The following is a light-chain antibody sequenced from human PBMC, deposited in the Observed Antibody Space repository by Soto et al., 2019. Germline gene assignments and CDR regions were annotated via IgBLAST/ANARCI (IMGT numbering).Light chain of an antibody. CDR3: QLSTSYLEA. Sequence: AIIDRNTSKRVLYSSTNKHYSAWYQQKPGQPPKLLIYWASTRESGVPGRFSGSGSGTDFTLTIISLQDEGGAVYYSQLSTSYLEAFGQGTKVEIK. J-gene: IGKJ1*01. CDR2: WAS. V-gene: IGKV4-1*01. CDR1: KRVLYSSTNKHY.